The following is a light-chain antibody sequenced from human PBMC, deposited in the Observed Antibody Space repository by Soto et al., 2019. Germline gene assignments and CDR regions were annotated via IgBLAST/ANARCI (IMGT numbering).Light chain of an antibody. J-gene: IGKJ5*01. CDR2: AAS. V-gene: IGKV1-39*01. Sequence: DIQMTQSPASLSASVGDRVTITCRASKSSSSYLNWYQQKPGKAPKLLIYAASSLQSGVPSRFSGSGSGTDFTLSISSVQPEDFATYFCQQSYREPITFGQGTRLEIK. CDR3: QQSYREPIT. CDR1: KSSSSY.